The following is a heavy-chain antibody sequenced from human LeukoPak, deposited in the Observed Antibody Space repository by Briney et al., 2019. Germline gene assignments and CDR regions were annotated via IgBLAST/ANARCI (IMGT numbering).Heavy chain of an antibody. J-gene: IGHJ4*02. D-gene: IGHD2-15*01. V-gene: IGHV4-4*02. CDR3: AKFINCSVGGCYIGN. Sequence: SETLSLTCVVSGDTIWHSNWWSWIRQSPGRGLEWIGEVYHSGTTRYNPSLLSRVSILVGRSKNEFSLILNSVTAADTAVYYCAKFINCSVGGCYIGNWGQGALVTVSS. CDR2: VYHSGTT. CDR1: GDTIWHSNW.